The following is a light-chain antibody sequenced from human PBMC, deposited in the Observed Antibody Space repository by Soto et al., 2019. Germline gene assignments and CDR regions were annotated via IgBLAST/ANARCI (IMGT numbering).Light chain of an antibody. J-gene: IGKJ4*01. Sequence: EIVLPQSPATLSLSPGERATPSCRASQSVSIYLAWYQQKGGQAPRLLIYDASNRATGIPARFSGSGSGTDFTLTISSLEPEDFAVYYCQQRSDWPTFGGGTKVEIK. CDR1: QSVSIY. CDR2: DAS. V-gene: IGKV3-11*01. CDR3: QQRSDWPT.